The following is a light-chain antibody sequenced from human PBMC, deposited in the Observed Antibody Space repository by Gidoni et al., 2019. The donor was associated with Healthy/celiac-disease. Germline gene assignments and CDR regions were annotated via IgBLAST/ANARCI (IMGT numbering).Light chain of an antibody. J-gene: IGKJ1*01. CDR3: QQRSNWPPT. CDR2: DAS. V-gene: IGKV3-11*01. CDR1: QSVSSY. Sequence: IVLTPSPATLSLSPGDRATLSCRASQSVSSYLAWYQQKPGQAPTLLIYDASNRATGIPARFSGSGSGTDFTLPLSSLEPEDFAVYYCQQRSNWPPTFGQGTKVEIK.